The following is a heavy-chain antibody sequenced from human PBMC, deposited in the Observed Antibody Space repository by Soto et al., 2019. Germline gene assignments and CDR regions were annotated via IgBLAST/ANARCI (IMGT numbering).Heavy chain of an antibody. V-gene: IGHV4-31*03. J-gene: IGHJ3*02. CDR2: IYYSGST. D-gene: IGHD2-15*01. Sequence: SETLSLTCTVSGGSISSGGYYWSWIRQHPGKGLEWIGYIYYSGSTYYNPSLKSRVTISVDTSKNQFSLKLSSVTAADKAVSYCARDLPLADYSWVLGSFDIWGQGTMVTVSS. CDR3: ARDLPLADYSWVLGSFDI. CDR1: GGSISSGGYY.